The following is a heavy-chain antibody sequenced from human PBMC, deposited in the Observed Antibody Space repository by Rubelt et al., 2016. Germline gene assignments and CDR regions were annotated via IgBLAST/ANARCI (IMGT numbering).Heavy chain of an antibody. V-gene: IGHV4-39*07. J-gene: IGHJ5*02. CDR3: ARDRASGSLTAWFDP. D-gene: IGHD5-12*01. Sequence: QLQLQESGPGLVKPSETLSLTCTVSGGSISRSTYYWGWIRQPPGKGLEWIGSVYYSGRTNYSPSLKSRVTISVDTSKDQLSLRLSSVTAADTAVYYCARDRASGSLTAWFDPWGQGTLVTVSS. CDR1: GGSISRSTYY. CDR2: VYYSGRT.